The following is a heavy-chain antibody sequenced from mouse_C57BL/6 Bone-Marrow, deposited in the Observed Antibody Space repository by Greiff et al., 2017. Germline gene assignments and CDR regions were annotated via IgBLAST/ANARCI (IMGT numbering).Heavy chain of an antibody. CDR1: GFNIKDDY. CDR3: TTRGMVTG. V-gene: IGHV14-4*01. J-gene: IGHJ3*01. CDR2: IDPENGDT. Sequence: EVQLQESGAELVRPGASVKLSCTASGFNIKDDYMHWVKQRPEQGLEWIGWIDPENGDTEYAPKFQGKATITADTSSNTAYLQLSSLTSEDTAVYYCTTRGMVTGGGQGTMVTVSA. D-gene: IGHD2-2*01.